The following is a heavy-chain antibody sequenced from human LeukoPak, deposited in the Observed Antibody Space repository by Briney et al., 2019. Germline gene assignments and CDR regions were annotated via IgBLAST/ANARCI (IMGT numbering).Heavy chain of an antibody. Sequence: GGSLRLSCAASGFTFSSYSMNWVRQAPGKGLEWVSYISSSGSTIYYADSVKGRFTISRDNAKNSLYLQMNSLRAEDTAVYYCARDSGSGTFTWGQGALVTVSS. D-gene: IGHD3-10*01. V-gene: IGHV3-48*01. CDR3: ARDSGSGTFT. J-gene: IGHJ5*02. CDR1: GFTFSSYS. CDR2: ISSSGSTI.